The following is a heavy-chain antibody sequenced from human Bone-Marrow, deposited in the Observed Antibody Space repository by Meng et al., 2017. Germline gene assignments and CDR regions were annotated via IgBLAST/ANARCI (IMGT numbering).Heavy chain of an antibody. V-gene: IGHV3-21*01. CDR1: GFIFNGNS. D-gene: IGHD3-3*01. Sequence: VQLVESGGGVVQPGRSLRLSCAASGFIFNGNSMNWVRQAPGKGLEWVSSISSSSSYIYYADSVKGRFTISRDNAKNSLYLQMNSLRAEDTAVYYCSREIWSDYRSDYWGQGTLVTVSS. CDR2: ISSSSSYI. CDR3: SREIWSDYRSDY. J-gene: IGHJ4*02.